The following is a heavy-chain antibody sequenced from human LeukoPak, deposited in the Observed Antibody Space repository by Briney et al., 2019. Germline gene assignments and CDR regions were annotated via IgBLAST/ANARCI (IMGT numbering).Heavy chain of an antibody. CDR1: GYTFADYF. D-gene: IGHD1-26*01. J-gene: IGHJ4*02. V-gene: IGHV1-2*06. CDR3: ARDVSSTPSWEFDY. CDR2: INANSGGT. Sequence: ASVKVSCKTSGYTFADYFIHWVRQAPGQGLEWIGLINANSGGTEYQQKFQGRVTMTRDTSISTAYVEVNWLISDDTAIYYCARDVSSTPSWEFDYWGQGTLVTVSS.